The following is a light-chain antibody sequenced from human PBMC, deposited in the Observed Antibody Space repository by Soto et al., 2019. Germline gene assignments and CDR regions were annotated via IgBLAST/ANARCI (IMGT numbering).Light chain of an antibody. J-gene: IGKJ3*01. CDR1: QGISSY. CDR2: AAS. Sequence: DIQLTQSPSFLSASVGDRVTITCRASQGISSYLAWYQQKPGKAPKLLIYAASTLQSGVQSRFSGSGSGAEFTLTINSLQPEDFATSYCQQLNSYPFTFGPGTKVDIK. V-gene: IGKV1-9*01. CDR3: QQLNSYPFT.